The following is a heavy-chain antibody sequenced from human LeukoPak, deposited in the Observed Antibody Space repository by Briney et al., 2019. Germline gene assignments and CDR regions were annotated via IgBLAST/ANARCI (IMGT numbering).Heavy chain of an antibody. J-gene: IGHJ4*02. V-gene: IGHV3-11*01. CDR1: GFTFSDYY. CDR2: ISSSGSTI. CDR3: ARLLGDIVVVPAAMLDY. D-gene: IGHD2-2*01. Sequence: AGGSLRLSCAASGFTFSDYYMSWIRQAPGKGLEWVSYISSSGSTIYYADSVKGRFTISRDNAKNSLYLQMNSLRAEVTAVYYCARLLGDIVVVPAAMLDYWGQGTLVTVSS.